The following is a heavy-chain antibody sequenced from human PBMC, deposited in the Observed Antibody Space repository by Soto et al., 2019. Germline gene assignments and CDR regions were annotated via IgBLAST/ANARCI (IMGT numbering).Heavy chain of an antibody. CDR1: GGSISSGGYY. J-gene: IGHJ5*02. CDR2: IFYSGST. Sequence: QVQLQESVPGLVKPSQTLSLTCTVSGGSISSGGYYWNWIRQRPGKALEWIGYIFYSGSTYYNPSPESRDTKSVDTSKNQFALKLSSVTAADTAVYYCARQSNLSSEYWFDPWGQGTLVSVSS. D-gene: IGHD4-4*01. V-gene: IGHV4-31*03. CDR3: ARQSNLSSEYWFDP.